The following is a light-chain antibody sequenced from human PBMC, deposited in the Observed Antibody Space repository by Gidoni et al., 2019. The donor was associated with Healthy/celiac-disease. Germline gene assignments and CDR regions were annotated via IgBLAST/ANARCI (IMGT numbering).Light chain of an antibody. V-gene: IGKV3-11*01. CDR1: QSDSSY. J-gene: IGKJ5*01. Sequence: EIVLTQSPAPLSFSPGERAPLPCRASQSDSSYLAWYQQNPGQAPRPLIYDASNRATGSPARWRGSGAGTDVTITISSLEPEDFAVYYCQQRSNWPLGITFXXXTRLEIK. CDR2: DAS. CDR3: QQRSNWPLGIT.